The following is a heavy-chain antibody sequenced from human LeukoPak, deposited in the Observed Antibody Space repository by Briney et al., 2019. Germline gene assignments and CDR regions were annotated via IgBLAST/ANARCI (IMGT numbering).Heavy chain of an antibody. D-gene: IGHD2-2*01. V-gene: IGHV3-66*01. CDR1: GFTVSSNY. J-gene: IGHJ6*03. Sequence: GGSLRLSCAASGFTVSSNYMSWVRQAPGKGLEWVSVIYSGGSTYYADSVKGRFTISRDNSKNTLYLQMNSLRAEDTAVYYCAKALVPAAMRRYYYYMDVWGKGTTVTISS. CDR3: AKALVPAAMRRYYYYMDV. CDR2: IYSGGST.